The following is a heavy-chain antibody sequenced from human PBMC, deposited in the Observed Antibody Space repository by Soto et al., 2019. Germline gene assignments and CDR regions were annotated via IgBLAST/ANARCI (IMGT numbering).Heavy chain of an antibody. V-gene: IGHV1-18*01. Sequence: QVQLVQSGAEVKKPGASVKVSCKASGYTFTSYGISWVRQAPGQGLEWMGWISAYNGNTNYAQKLQGRVTMTTDTYASTAYMELRSLRSDDTAVYYCARDLRQRSGSYFYRTSPFDYWGQGTLVTVSS. CDR2: ISAYNGNT. CDR1: GYTFTSYG. CDR3: ARDLRQRSGSYFYRTSPFDY. J-gene: IGHJ4*02. D-gene: IGHD3-10*01.